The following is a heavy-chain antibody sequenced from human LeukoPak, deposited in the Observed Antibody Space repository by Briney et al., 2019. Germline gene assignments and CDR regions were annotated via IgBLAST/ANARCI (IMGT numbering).Heavy chain of an antibody. Sequence: PSETLSLTCTVSGGSISSGSYYWSWIRQPAGKGLEWIGRIYTSGSTNYNPSLKSRVTISVDTSKNQFSLKLSSVTAADTAVYYCARVVGYCSGGSCYWPPHFDYWGQGTLVTVSS. CDR3: ARVVGYCSGGSCYWPPHFDY. CDR1: GGSISSGSYY. D-gene: IGHD2-15*01. CDR2: IYTSGST. J-gene: IGHJ4*02. V-gene: IGHV4-61*02.